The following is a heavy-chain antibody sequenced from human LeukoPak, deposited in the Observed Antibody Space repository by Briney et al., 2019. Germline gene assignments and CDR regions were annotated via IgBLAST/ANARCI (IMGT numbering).Heavy chain of an antibody. D-gene: IGHD3-16*01. CDR3: ARGWGGPWYAFDM. CDR2: INTDNGNT. J-gene: IGHJ3*02. V-gene: IGHV1-3*04. CDR1: GYTFNTYA. Sequence: ASVKVSCKASGYTFNTYAIHWVRQAPGERLEWVGWINTDNGNTKYSEKFQGRVTITRDISASTGYMELSSLRSEDTALFYCARGWGGPWYAFDMWDQGTMVTVSS.